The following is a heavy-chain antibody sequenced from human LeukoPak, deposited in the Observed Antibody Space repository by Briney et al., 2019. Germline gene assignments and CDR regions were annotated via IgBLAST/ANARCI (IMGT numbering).Heavy chain of an antibody. Sequence: RPSETLSLTCTVSGGSINTANYYWGWLRQPPGKGLESIGSIYYSETTYDNPSLKSRVTISIETSKNQFSLRLSSVTASDTAVYYCARQRVDYYYYYVDVWGEGTTVAVS. CDR3: ARQRVDYYYYYVDV. CDR2: IYYSETT. J-gene: IGHJ6*03. V-gene: IGHV4-39*01. CDR1: GGSINTANYY.